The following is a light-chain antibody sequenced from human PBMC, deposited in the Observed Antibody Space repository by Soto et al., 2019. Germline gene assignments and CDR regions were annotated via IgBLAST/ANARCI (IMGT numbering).Light chain of an antibody. CDR2: DVS. J-gene: IGLJ1*01. CDR1: GSDVGSNNR. Sequence: QSVLTQPPSVSGSPGQSVAISCTGTGSDVGSNNRVSWYQQPPGSAPKLIIYDVSNRPSAIPDRFSGSKSANTASLTISGLQTEDEADYYCSSYTTSNTYVFVTGTKVTVL. CDR3: SSYTTSNTYV. V-gene: IGLV2-18*02.